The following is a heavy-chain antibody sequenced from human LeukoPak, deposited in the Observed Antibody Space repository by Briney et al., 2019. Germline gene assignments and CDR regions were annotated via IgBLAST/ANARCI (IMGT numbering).Heavy chain of an antibody. D-gene: IGHD3-22*01. CDR2: ISYDGGST. V-gene: IGHV3-30*04. CDR1: GFTLSSTSYG. CDR3: ARGDRYYDSSGYYDY. Sequence: QPGGSLRLSCAASGFTLSSTSYGMHWVRQAPGKGLEWVAMISYDGGSTYYADSVKGRFIISGDNSKNTLYLQMNSLRAEDTAVYYCARGDRYYDSSGYYDYWGQGTLVTVSS. J-gene: IGHJ4*02.